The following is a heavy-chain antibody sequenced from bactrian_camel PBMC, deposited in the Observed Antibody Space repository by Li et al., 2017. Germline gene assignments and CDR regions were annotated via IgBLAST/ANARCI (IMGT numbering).Heavy chain of an antibody. CDR1: GSAGSSYC. Sequence: DVQLVESGGGSVQAGGSLRLSCAASGSAGSSYCMAWFRQAPGKEREGVAALGTAGSTTYADSVKGRFTISKDNAKHILTLQMNDLKDEDTTTYFCAAGSSGSGYLMLRADAFPYWGKGTQVTVS. J-gene: IGHJ4*01. CDR2: LGTAGST. CDR3: AAGSSGSGYLMLRADAFPY. D-gene: IGHD1*01. V-gene: IGHV3S67*01.